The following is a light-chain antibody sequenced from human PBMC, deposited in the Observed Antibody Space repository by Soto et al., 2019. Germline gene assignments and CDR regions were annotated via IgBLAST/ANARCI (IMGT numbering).Light chain of an antibody. J-gene: IGLJ1*01. CDR3: SSYAGRNNYV. V-gene: IGLV2-8*01. CDR2: DVT. CDR1: SSDVGGYNY. Sequence: QSVLTQPPSASGSAGQSVTISCTGTSSDVGGYNYVSWYQQYPGKAPKLMIYDVTKRPSGVPDRFSGSRSGNTASLTVSGLQSDDEADYYCSSYAGRNNYVFGTGTKVTVL.